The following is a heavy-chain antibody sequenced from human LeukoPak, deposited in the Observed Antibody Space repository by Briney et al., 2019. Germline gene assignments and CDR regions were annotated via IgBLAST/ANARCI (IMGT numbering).Heavy chain of an antibody. CDR1: GFTFSSYG. D-gene: IGHD3-22*01. J-gene: IGHJ4*02. CDR2: IWYDGSNK. CDR3: AKAGGYYDSSDYYTY. V-gene: IGHV3-33*06. Sequence: GGSLRLSCAASGFTFSSYGMHWVRQAPGKGLEWVAVIWYDGSNKYYADSVKGRFTISRDNSKNTLYLQMNSLRAEDTAVYYCAKAGGYYDSSDYYTYWGQGTPVTVSS.